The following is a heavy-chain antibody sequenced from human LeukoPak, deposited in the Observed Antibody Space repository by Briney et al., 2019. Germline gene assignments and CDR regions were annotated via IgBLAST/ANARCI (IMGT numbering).Heavy chain of an antibody. CDR2: IWYDGSNK. Sequence: HAGRSLRLSCAASGFTFSSYGMHWVRQAPGKGLEWVAVIWYDGSNKYYADSVKGRFTISRDNSKNTLYLQMNSLRAEDTAVYYCDKDRDNLSIAVAGAFDYWGQGTLVTVSS. D-gene: IGHD6-19*01. V-gene: IGHV3-33*06. CDR1: GFTFSSYG. CDR3: DKDRDNLSIAVAGAFDY. J-gene: IGHJ4*02.